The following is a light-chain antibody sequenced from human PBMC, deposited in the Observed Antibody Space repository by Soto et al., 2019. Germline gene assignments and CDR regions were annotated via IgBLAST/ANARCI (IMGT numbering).Light chain of an antibody. J-gene: IGKJ2*01. V-gene: IGKV1-5*01. Sequence: DIQMTQSPSTLSASVGDRVTITCRASQSIGTWLAWYQRKPGEAPKLLIFDASGLESGVPSRFSGSGSGTEFTLTISSLQPDDFETYYCQQYNSYSTFGQGTKLQIK. CDR3: QQYNSYST. CDR1: QSIGTW. CDR2: DAS.